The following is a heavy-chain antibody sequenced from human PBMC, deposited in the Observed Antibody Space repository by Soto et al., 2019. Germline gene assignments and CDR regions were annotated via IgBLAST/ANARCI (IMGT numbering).Heavy chain of an antibody. V-gene: IGHV4-59*01. J-gene: IGHJ3*02. D-gene: IGHD6-13*01. CDR2: IYYSGST. CDR1: GGSISSYY. CDR3: ARAGSSRNAFDI. Sequence: PSETLSLTCTVSGGSISSYYRSWIRQPPGKGLEWIGYIYYSGSTNYNPSLKSRVTISVDTSKNQFSLKLSSVTAADTAVYYCARAGSSRNAFDIWGQGTMVTVSS.